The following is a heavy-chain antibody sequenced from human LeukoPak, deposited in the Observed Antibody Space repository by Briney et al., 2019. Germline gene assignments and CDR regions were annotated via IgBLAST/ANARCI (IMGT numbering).Heavy chain of an antibody. D-gene: IGHD2-15*01. CDR1: GFTFSNYA. V-gene: IGHV3-23*01. CDR3: AKDLESCSGGRCYTYYFDY. CDR2: ISGSGT. J-gene: IGHJ4*02. Sequence: GGSLRLSCAASGFTFSNYAMSWVRQAPGKGLEWVSGISGSGTYYADSVKGRFTISRDVSKNTVHLQMNSLRVDDTAVYYCAKDLESCSGGRCYTYYFDYWGQGTLVTVSS.